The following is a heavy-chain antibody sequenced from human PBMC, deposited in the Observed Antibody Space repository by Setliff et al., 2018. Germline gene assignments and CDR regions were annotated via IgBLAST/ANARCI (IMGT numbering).Heavy chain of an antibody. CDR2: ISSISNYI. Sequence: GGSLRLSCVASGLPFSNSNMNWVRQAPGEGLEWVSSISSISNYIYYADSVKGRFTISRDNAKNSLFLQMNSLRAEDTAVYYCARVASDWWWFDYWGQGTLVTVSS. CDR1: GLPFSNSN. CDR3: ARVASDWWWFDY. J-gene: IGHJ4*02. V-gene: IGHV3-21*01. D-gene: IGHD2-8*02.